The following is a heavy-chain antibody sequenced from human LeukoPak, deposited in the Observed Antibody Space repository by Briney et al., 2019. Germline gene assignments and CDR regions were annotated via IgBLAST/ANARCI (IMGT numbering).Heavy chain of an antibody. CDR3: ARAPGIVVFTPRPFDY. D-gene: IGHD3-22*01. CDR2: TYYRSKLYN. V-gene: IGHV6-1*01. J-gene: IGHJ4*02. Sequence: SQTLSLTCAISGDSVSSNSAAWNWSRQSPSRGLELLGRTYYRSKLYNDYVLSVKSRITKHPDTSKNQFSLKLNSLTAEETAVYYCARAPGIVVFTPRPFDYWGEGTMVTVSS. CDR1: GDSVSSNSAA.